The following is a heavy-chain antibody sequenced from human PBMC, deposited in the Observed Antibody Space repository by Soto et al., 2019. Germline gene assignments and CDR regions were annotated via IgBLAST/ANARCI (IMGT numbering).Heavy chain of an antibody. CDR2: IYHRGST. CDR3: ARLVSGKKNYDILTGYYDY. CDR1: GGSISSSNW. V-gene: IGHV4-4*02. D-gene: IGHD3-9*01. J-gene: IGHJ4*02. Sequence: SETLSLTCAVSGGSISSSNWWSWVRQPPGKGLEWIGEIYHRGSTNYNPSLKCRVTISVDKSTNQFSLKLSSATAAETAVYYCARLVSGKKNYDILTGYYDYWGQGTLVTVSS.